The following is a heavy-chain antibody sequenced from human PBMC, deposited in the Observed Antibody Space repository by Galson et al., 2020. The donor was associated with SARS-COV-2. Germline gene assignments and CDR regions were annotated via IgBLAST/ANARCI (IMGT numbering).Heavy chain of an antibody. CDR1: GFTFSSYS. CDR3: ARVIGDYDWFDP. CDR2: ISSSSSYI. D-gene: IGHD4-17*01. V-gene: IGHV3-21*01. J-gene: IGHJ5*02. Sequence: GESLKNSCAASGFTFSSYSMNWVRQAPGKGLEWVSSISSSSSYIYYADSVKGRFTISRDNAKNSLYLQMNSLRAEDTAVYYCARVIGDYDWFDPWGQGTLVTVSS.